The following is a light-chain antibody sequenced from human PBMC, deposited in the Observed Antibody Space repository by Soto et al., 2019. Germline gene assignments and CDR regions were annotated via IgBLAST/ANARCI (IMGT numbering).Light chain of an antibody. V-gene: IGKV3-15*01. J-gene: IGKJ3*01. CDR1: QSVNSN. CDR3: QQSDYWPPFFT. Sequence: EIVMTQSPATLSVSPGERATLSCRASQSVNSNLAWYQQKPGQAPRLLIYDASTRATGIPARFSGSGSGTEFTLTISSLQSEDFAVYYCQQSDYWPPFFTFGPGTKVDIK. CDR2: DAS.